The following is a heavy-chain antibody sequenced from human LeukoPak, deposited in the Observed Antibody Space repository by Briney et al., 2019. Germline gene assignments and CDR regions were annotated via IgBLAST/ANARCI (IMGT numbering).Heavy chain of an antibody. D-gene: IGHD2-2*01. J-gene: IGHJ4*02. Sequence: ASAKVSCKASGYTFTSYGISWVRQAPGQGLEWMGWISAYNGNTNYAQKLQGRVTMTTDTSTSTAYMELRSLRSDDTAVYYCAREGRSDIVVVPAALDYWGQGTLVTASS. CDR3: AREGRSDIVVVPAALDY. CDR2: ISAYNGNT. CDR1: GYTFTSYG. V-gene: IGHV1-18*01.